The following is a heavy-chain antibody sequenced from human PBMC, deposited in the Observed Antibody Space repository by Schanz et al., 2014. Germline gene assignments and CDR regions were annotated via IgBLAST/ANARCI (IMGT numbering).Heavy chain of an antibody. CDR1: GLTFSDYF. Sequence: QVQLVESGGRLVKPGGSLRLSCAASGLTFSDYFMSWIRQAPGKGLEWISYISGSTTTVYYADSVKDRFTVSRDNANNSVYLQMNSLRGEDTAVYYCAKEWSPSFWGQGTLVTVSS. CDR2: ISGSTTTV. D-gene: IGHD1-26*01. J-gene: IGHJ4*02. V-gene: IGHV3-11*01. CDR3: AKEWSPSF.